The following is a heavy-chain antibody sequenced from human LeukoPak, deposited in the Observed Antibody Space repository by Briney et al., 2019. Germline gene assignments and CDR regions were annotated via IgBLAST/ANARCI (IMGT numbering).Heavy chain of an antibody. Sequence: GGSLRLSCAASGFTFSDYYMSWIRQAPGKGLEWVSYISSSGSTIYYADSVKGRFTISRDNAKNSLYLQMNSLRAEDTAVYYCASNTMIVVVTFDYWGQGTLVTVSS. CDR3: ASNTMIVVVTFDY. V-gene: IGHV3-11*01. CDR2: ISSSGSTI. J-gene: IGHJ4*02. D-gene: IGHD3-22*01. CDR1: GFTFSDYY.